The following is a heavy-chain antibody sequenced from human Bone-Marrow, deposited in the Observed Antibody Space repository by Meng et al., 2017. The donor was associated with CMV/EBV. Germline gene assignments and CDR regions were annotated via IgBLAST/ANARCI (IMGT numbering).Heavy chain of an antibody. CDR2: IYSGGST. D-gene: IGHD4-17*01. CDR3: ARDGTTSRWDYYYGMDV. V-gene: IGHV3-66*02. J-gene: IGHJ6*02. Sequence: GGSLRLSCAASGFTVSSNYMSWVRQAPGKGLEWVSVIYSGGSTYYADSVKGRFTISRDNSKNTLYLQMNSLRAEDTAVYYCARDGTTSRWDYYYGMDVGGQGNTVNV. CDR1: GFTVSSNY.